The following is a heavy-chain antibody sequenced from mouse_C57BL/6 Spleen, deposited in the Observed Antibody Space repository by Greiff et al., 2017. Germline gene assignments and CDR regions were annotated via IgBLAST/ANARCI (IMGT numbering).Heavy chain of an antibody. Sequence: EVKLVESGGGLVKPGGSLKLSCAASGFTFSSYAMSWVRQTPEKRLEWVATISDGGSYTYYPDNVKGRFTISRDNAKNNRYLQMSHLKSEAIAMYYCARGEGIYDGYYAWFAYWGQGTLVTVSA. CDR3: ARGEGIYDGYYAWFAY. J-gene: IGHJ3*01. D-gene: IGHD2-3*01. V-gene: IGHV5-4*03. CDR1: GFTFSSYA. CDR2: ISDGGSYT.